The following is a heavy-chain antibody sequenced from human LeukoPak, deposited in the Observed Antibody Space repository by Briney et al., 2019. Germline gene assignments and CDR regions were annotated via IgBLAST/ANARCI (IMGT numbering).Heavy chain of an antibody. CDR3: ARDIWFGELSDNFDY. CDR2: INPNSGGT. Sequence: ASVKVSCKASGYTFTGYYMHWVRQAPGQGLEWMGWINPNSGGTNYAQKFQGRVTMTMDTSISTAYMELSRLRSDDTAVYYCARDIWFGELSDNFDYWGQVTLVTVAS. V-gene: IGHV1-2*02. CDR1: GYTFTGYY. D-gene: IGHD3-10*01. J-gene: IGHJ4*02.